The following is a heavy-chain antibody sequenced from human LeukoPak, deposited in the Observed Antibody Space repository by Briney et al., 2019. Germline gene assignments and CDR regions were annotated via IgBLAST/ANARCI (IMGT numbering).Heavy chain of an antibody. CDR3: ARDLVVVAAKDYYYGMDV. Sequence: QSGRSLRLSCAASGFTFSSYAMHWVRQAPGKGLEWVAVISYDGSNKYYADSVKGRFTISRDNSKNTLYLQMNSLRAEDTAVYYCARDLVVVAAKDYYYGMDVWGQGTTVTVSS. CDR2: ISYDGSNK. V-gene: IGHV3-30-3*01. D-gene: IGHD2-15*01. CDR1: GFTFSSYA. J-gene: IGHJ6*02.